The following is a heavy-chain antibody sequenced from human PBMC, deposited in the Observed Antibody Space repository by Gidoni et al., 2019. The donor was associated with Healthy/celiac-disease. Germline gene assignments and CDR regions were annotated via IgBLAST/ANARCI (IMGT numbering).Heavy chain of an antibody. CDR3: ARDLGITMSRDAFDI. CDR2: INPSGGST. D-gene: IGHD3-10*02. Sequence: QVQLVQSGAEVKKPGASVKVSCKASGYTFTSYYMHWVRQAPGQGLEWMGLINPSGGSTSYAQKFQGRVTMTRDTSTSTVYMELSSLRSEDPAVYYCARDLGITMSRDAFDIWGQGTMVTVSS. CDR1: GYTFTSYY. J-gene: IGHJ3*02. V-gene: IGHV1-46*01.